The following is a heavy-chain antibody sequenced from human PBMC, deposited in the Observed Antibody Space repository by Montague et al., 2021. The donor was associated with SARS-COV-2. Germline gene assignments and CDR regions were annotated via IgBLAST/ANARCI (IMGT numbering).Heavy chain of an antibody. V-gene: IGHV3-23*03. CDR1: GFTFSRYA. CDR2: IYSGGDTK. J-gene: IGHJ4*02. D-gene: IGHD3-10*01. Sequence: SLRLSCAASGFTFSRYAISWVRQPQGKGPERVSGIYSGGDTKNCPDSVKGRFTISRDTSKNTLYMEMNSLRAEDTGVYYCARESFGSADSWGQGTLGTVSS. CDR3: ARESFGSADS.